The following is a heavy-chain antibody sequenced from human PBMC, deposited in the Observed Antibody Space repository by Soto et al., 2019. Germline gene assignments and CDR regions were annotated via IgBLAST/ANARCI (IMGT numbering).Heavy chain of an antibody. D-gene: IGHD3-16*01. CDR2: ISGSGDGT. V-gene: IGHV3-23*01. J-gene: IGHJ4*02. CDR1: GFTFSTFA. Sequence: GGSLRLSCAASGFTFSTFAMSWVRQAPGNGLQWVSVISGSGDGTYYANSVRGRFIISRDNSKNTLYLQMNSLRVEDTALYFCAKTIGGVNLPLDSWGLGTLVTVSS. CDR3: AKTIGGVNLPLDS.